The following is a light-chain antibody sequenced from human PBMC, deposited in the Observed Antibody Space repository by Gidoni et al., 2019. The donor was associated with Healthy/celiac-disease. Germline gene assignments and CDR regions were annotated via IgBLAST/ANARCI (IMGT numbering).Light chain of an antibody. CDR3: QQYGSSPTYS. CDR2: GAS. CDR1: QSVSSSY. V-gene: IGKV3-20*01. J-gene: IGKJ2*03. Sequence: EIVLTQSPGTLSLSQGERATLSCRASQSVSSSYLAWYQQKPGQAPRLLIYGASSRATGIPDRFSGSGSGTDFTLTISRLEPEDFAVYYCQQYGSSPTYSFGQXTKLEIK.